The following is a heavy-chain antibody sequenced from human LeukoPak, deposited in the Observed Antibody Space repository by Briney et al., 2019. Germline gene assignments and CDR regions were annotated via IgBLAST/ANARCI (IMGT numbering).Heavy chain of an antibody. CDR3: ARDMDTIFGVTDY. CDR2: IKQNGSEE. CDR1: GFAFSNFW. D-gene: IGHD3-3*01. V-gene: IGHV3-7*01. J-gene: IGHJ4*02. Sequence: PGGSLRLSCTASGFAFSNFWMSWVRQAPGKGLEGVANIKQNGSEETYIDSVKGRFIISRDNAKNSLYLQMNSLRAEDTAVYYCARDMDTIFGVTDYWGQGTLVTVSS.